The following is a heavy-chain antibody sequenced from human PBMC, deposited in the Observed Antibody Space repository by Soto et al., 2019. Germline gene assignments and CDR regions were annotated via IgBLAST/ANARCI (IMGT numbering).Heavy chain of an antibody. CDR2: IIPIFGTA. CDR1: GGTFSSYA. Sequence: QVQLVQSGAEVKKPGSSVKVSCKASGGTFSSYAISWVRQAPGQGLEWMGGIIPIFGTANYAQKFQGRVTITADESTSTAYMELSSLRSEDTAVYYCASGPSSSSWYHFYYYYGMDVWGQGTTVTVSS. D-gene: IGHD6-13*01. V-gene: IGHV1-69*01. J-gene: IGHJ6*02. CDR3: ASGPSSSSWYHFYYYYGMDV.